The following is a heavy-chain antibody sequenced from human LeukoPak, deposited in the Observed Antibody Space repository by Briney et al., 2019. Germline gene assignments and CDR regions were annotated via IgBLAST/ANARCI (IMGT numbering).Heavy chain of an antibody. Sequence: GESLKISCKGSGYSFTSYWIGWVRQMPGQGLELMVIIYPGDSDTRYSPSFHGQVTISADKSISTAYLQWSSLKASDTAMYYCARQVVITTGIDYWGQGTLVTVSS. D-gene: IGHD3-22*01. CDR2: IYPGDSDT. CDR1: GYSFTSYW. CDR3: ARQVVITTGIDY. J-gene: IGHJ4*02. V-gene: IGHV5-51*01.